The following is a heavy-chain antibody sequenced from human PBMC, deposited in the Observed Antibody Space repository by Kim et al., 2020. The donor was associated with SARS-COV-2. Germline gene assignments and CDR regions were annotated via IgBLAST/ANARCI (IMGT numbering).Heavy chain of an antibody. Sequence: KHSADAVRGRFTISRDNSKSTLYLQMNSLRAEDTAVYYCAREMVSYYGMDVWGQGTTVTVSS. CDR3: AREMVSYYGMDV. V-gene: IGHV3-30*01. CDR2: K. J-gene: IGHJ6*02. D-gene: IGHD2-8*01.